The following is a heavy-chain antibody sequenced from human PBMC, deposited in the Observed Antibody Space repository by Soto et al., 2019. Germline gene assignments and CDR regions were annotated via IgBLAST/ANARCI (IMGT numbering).Heavy chain of an antibody. CDR3: ARLRGSGWVRYDYYGMDV. CDR1: GYSFTSYW. D-gene: IGHD6-19*01. V-gene: IGHV5-51*01. Sequence: EVQLVQSGAEVKKPGESLKISCKGSGYSFTSYWIGWVRQMPGKGLEWMGIIYPGDSDTRYSPSFQGQVTISADKSISTAYLQWSSLKAWDTAMYYCARLRGSGWVRYDYYGMDVWGQGTTVTVSS. CDR2: IYPGDSDT. J-gene: IGHJ6*02.